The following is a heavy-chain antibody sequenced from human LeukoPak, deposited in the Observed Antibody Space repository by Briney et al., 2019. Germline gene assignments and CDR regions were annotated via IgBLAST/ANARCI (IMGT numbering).Heavy chain of an antibody. CDR2: IRSKANSYAT. Sequence: GGSLRLSCAASGFTFSGSGMHWVRQASGKGLEWVGRIRSKANSYATAYAASVKGRFTISRDDSKNTAYLQMNSLKTEDTAVYYCTRHGRVVPAALNFGFHPWGQGTLVTVSS. J-gene: IGHJ5*02. CDR1: GFTFSGSG. CDR3: TRHGRVVPAALNFGFHP. V-gene: IGHV3-73*01. D-gene: IGHD2-2*01.